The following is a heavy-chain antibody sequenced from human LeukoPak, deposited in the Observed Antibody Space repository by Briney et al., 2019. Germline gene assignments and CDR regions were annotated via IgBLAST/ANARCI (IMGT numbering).Heavy chain of an antibody. CDR2: IYSGGST. CDR1: GFTVSSNY. V-gene: IGHV3-53*01. J-gene: IGHJ5*02. Sequence: GGSLRLSCAASGFTVSSNYMSWVRQAPGKGLEWVSVIYSGGSTYYADSVKGRFTISRDNSKNTLYLQMNSLRAEDTAVYYCARVSKSKGFDPWGQGTLVTVSS. CDR3: ARVSKSKGFDP.